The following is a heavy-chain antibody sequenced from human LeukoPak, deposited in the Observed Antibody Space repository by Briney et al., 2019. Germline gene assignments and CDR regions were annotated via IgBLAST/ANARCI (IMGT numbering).Heavy chain of an antibody. D-gene: IGHD4-17*01. CDR2: IYPGDSDT. V-gene: IGHV5-51*01. CDR1: GYTFTNYW. Sequence: GESLKISCKGGGYTFTNYWIVWVRQMPGKGLEWMGIIYPGDSDTRYSPSFQGQVTISADKSISTAYLQWSSLKASDTAMYYCARLTDMDYGDWGIDYWGQGTLVTVSS. CDR3: ARLTDMDYGDWGIDY. J-gene: IGHJ4*02.